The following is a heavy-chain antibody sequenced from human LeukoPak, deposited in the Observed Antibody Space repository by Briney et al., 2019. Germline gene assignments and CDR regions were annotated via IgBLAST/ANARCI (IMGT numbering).Heavy chain of an antibody. CDR1: GFTFSDYY. CDR2: ISSSGSTI. J-gene: IGHJ4*02. V-gene: IGHV3-11*01. CDR3: ARDSAMANFDY. Sequence: KSGGSLRLSCAASGFTFSDYYMSWIRQAPGQGLEWVSYISSSGSTIYYADFVKGRFTISRDNAKNSLYLQMNSLRAEDTAVYYCARDSAMANFDYWGQGTLVTVSS. D-gene: IGHD5-18*01.